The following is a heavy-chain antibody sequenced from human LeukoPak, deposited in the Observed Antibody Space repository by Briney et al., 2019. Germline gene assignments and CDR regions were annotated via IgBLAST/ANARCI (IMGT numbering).Heavy chain of an antibody. CDR1: GFIVSGNY. V-gene: IGHV3-53*01. Sequence: GGSLRLSCAASGFIVSGNYMSWVRQSPGKGLEWVSVIYIDDTTFYADSVKGRFTISRDNSKNTLYLQMNNLRVEDTAVYYCARYSGSLLRHYWGQGTLVTVSS. CDR2: IYIDDTT. J-gene: IGHJ4*02. D-gene: IGHD1-26*01. CDR3: ARYSGSLLRHY.